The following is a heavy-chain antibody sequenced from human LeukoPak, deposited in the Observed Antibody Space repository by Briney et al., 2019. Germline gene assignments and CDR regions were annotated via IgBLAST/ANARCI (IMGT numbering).Heavy chain of an antibody. CDR1: GGSISSYY. Sequence: PSETLSLTCTVSGGSISSYYWSWIRQPPGKGLEGIGYIYYSGSTNYNPSLESRVTISVDTSKNQFSLKLSSVTAADTAVYYCARATIYDFWSGYYVLGYFDYWGQGTLVTVSS. V-gene: IGHV4-59*01. CDR2: IYYSGST. J-gene: IGHJ4*02. CDR3: ARATIYDFWSGYYVLGYFDY. D-gene: IGHD3-3*01.